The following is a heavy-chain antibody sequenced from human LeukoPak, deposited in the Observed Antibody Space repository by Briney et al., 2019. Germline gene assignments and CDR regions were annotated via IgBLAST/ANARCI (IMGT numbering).Heavy chain of an antibody. CDR2: IIPIFGTA. V-gene: IGHV1-69*05. J-gene: IGHJ6*02. CDR1: GGTFSSYA. CDR3: ARHAVVPAALRYYYYGMDV. D-gene: IGHD2-2*01. Sequence: ASVKVSCKASGGTFSSYAISWVRQAPGQGLEWMGGIIPIFGTANYAQKFQGRVTMTTDTSTSTAYMELRSLRSDDTAVYYCARHAVVPAALRYYYYGMDVWGQGTTVTVSS.